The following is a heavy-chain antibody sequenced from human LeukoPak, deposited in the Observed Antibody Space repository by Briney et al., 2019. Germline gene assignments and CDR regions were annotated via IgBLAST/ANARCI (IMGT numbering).Heavy chain of an antibody. D-gene: IGHD4-11*01. CDR3: TRPDYQGGGRFDP. Sequence: EGSLRLSCAVSGFPLSDNYIDWVRLAPGKGLEWVGRSRDQAHSYTTEYAASVRGRFTISRDESKNSVYLQMNSLKTEDTAVYHCTRPDYQGGGRFDPWGQGTLVTVSS. V-gene: IGHV3-72*01. CDR2: SRDQAHSYTT. CDR1: GFPLSDNY. J-gene: IGHJ5*02.